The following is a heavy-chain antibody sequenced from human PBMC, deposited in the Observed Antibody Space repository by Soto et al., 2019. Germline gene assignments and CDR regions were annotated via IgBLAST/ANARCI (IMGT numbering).Heavy chain of an antibody. CDR2: ISSSSSYI. J-gene: IGHJ4*02. V-gene: IGHV3-21*01. Sequence: EVQLVESGGGXVXPXGSLRLSXAAXGFXFSXYXXXWVRQAPGKGLEWVSSISSSSSYIYYADSVKGRFTISRDNAKNSLYLQMNSLRAEDTAVYYCARDGVIAARLVDYWGQGTLVTVSS. CDR3: ARDGVIAARLVDY. CDR1: GFXFSXYX. D-gene: IGHD6-6*01.